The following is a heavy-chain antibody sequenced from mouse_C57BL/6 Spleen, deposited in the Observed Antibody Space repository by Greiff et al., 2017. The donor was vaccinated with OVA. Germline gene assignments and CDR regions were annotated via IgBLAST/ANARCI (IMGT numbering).Heavy chain of an antibody. CDR1: GYTFTSYW. Sequence: QVQLQQPGAELVKPGASVKLSCKASGYTFTSYWMHWVKQRPGQGLEWIGMIHPNSGSTNYNEKFKSKATLTVDKSSSTAYMQLSSPTSEDSAVYYCARGGGVYYFDYWGQGTTLTVSS. CDR2: IHPNSGST. V-gene: IGHV1-64*01. J-gene: IGHJ2*01. CDR3: ARGGGVYYFDY.